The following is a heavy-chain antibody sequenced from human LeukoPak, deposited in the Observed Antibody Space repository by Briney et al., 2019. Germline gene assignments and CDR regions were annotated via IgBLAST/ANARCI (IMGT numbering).Heavy chain of an antibody. Sequence: GGSLRLSCAASGFTFNTYTMNWVRQAPGKGLEWVSVISETGDVTHYADSMKGRFTISRDNIKNTLNLQMNSLRAEDTAIYYCARDSSHYLGSSDYWGQGTLVTVSS. CDR1: GFTFNTYT. J-gene: IGHJ4*02. V-gene: IGHV3-23*01. D-gene: IGHD6-6*01. CDR3: ARDSSHYLGSSDY. CDR2: ISETGDVT.